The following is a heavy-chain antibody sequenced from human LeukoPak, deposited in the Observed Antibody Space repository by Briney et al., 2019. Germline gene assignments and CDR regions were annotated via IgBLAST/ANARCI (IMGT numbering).Heavy chain of an antibody. V-gene: IGHV4-4*02. CDR2: IYHSGST. D-gene: IGHD3-10*01. CDR1: GGSISSSNW. Sequence: SGTLSLTCAVSGGSISSSNWWSWVRQPPGKGLEWIGEIYHSGSTNYNPSLKSRVTISVDKSKNQFSLKLSSVTAADTAVYFCARDWELRYSQGGFDSWGQGTLVTVSS. CDR3: ARDWELRYSQGGFDS. J-gene: IGHJ4*02.